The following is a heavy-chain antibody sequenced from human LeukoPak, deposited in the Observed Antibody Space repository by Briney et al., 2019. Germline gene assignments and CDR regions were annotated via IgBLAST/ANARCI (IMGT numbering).Heavy chain of an antibody. CDR3: AACHGDYLYYYYGMDV. CDR1: GFTFTSSA. D-gene: IGHD4-17*01. CDR2: IVVGSGNT. Sequence: ASVQVSCQASGFTFTSSAVQGVRQARGQRLEWVGWIVVGSGNTDYAQKFQERVTITRDMSTSTAYMELSSLRSEDTAVYYCAACHGDYLYYYYGMDVWGQGTLVTVSS. V-gene: IGHV1-58*01. J-gene: IGHJ6*02.